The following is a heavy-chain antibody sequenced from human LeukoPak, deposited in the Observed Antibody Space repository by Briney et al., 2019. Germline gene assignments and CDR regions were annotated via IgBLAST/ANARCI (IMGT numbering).Heavy chain of an antibody. J-gene: IGHJ5*02. V-gene: IGHV4-30-2*01. CDR3: ARALRYYDSSGSLNSLNWFDP. D-gene: IGHD3-22*01. CDR1: GGSISSGGYS. CDR2: IYHSGST. Sequence: PSQTLSLTCAVSGGSISSGGYSWSWIRQPPGKGLEWIGYIYHSGSTYYNPSLKSRVTISVDRSKNQFSLKLSSVTAADTAVYYCARALRYYDSSGSLNSLNWFDPWGQGTLVTVSS.